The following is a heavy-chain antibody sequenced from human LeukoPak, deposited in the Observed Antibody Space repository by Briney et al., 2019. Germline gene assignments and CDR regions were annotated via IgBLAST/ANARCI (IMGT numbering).Heavy chain of an antibody. D-gene: IGHD3-10*01. CDR3: ARRATNSRITMVRGVIVAANNHHFDY. J-gene: IGHJ4*02. Sequence: SETLSLTCAVYGGSFSGYYRSWIRQPPGKGLEWIGEINHSGSTNYNPSLKSRVTISVDTSKNQFSLKLSSVTAADTAVYYCARRATNSRITMVRGVIVAANNHHFDYWGQGTLVTVST. CDR2: INHSGST. CDR1: GGSFSGYY. V-gene: IGHV4-34*01.